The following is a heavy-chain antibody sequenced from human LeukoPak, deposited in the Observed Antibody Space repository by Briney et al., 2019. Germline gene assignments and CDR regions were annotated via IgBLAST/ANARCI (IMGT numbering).Heavy chain of an antibody. J-gene: IGHJ4*02. CDR2: IYSGGST. Sequence: PGGSLRLSCAASGFTVSINYMSWVRQAPGKRLEWVSIIYSGGSTYYADSVKGRFTISRDNSKNTLYLQMNSLRAEDTAVYYCARDRSGYSYGSPRYYFDSWGQGTLVTVSS. CDR1: GFTVSINY. V-gene: IGHV3-66*01. CDR3: ARDRSGYSYGSPRYYFDS. D-gene: IGHD5-18*01.